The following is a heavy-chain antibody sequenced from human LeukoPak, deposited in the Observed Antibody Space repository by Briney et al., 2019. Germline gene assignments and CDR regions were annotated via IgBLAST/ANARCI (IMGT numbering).Heavy chain of an antibody. D-gene: IGHD3-16*02. CDR3: ARAPYDYVWGSYRENWFDP. Sequence: PSETLSLTCTVSGGSISSYYWSWIRQPAGKGLEWIGRIYTSGSTYYNPSLKSRVTMSVDTSKNQFSLKLSSVTAADTAVYYCARAPYDYVWGSYRENWFDPWGQGTLVTVSS. CDR1: GGSISSYY. CDR2: IYTSGST. V-gene: IGHV4-4*07. J-gene: IGHJ5*02.